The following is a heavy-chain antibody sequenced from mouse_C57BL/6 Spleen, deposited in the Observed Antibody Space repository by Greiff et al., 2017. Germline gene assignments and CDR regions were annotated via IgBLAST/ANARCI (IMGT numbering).Heavy chain of an antibody. D-gene: IGHD4-1*01. CDR2: INPGSGGT. J-gene: IGHJ4*01. Sequence: QVQLQQSGAELVRPGTSVKVSCKASGYAFTNYLIEWVKQRPGQGLEWIGVINPGSGGTNYNEKFKGKATLTADKSSSTAYMQLSSLTSEDSAVYFCARWEEGYYAMDYWGQGTSVTVSS. CDR1: GYAFTNYL. CDR3: ARWEEGYYAMDY. V-gene: IGHV1-54*01.